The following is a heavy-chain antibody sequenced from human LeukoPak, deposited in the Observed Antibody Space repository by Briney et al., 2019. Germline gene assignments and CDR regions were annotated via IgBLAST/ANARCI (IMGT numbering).Heavy chain of an antibody. CDR3: ARGRSMARGWFDP. CDR2: IIPIFGTA. V-gene: IGHV1-69*13. J-gene: IGHJ5*02. D-gene: IGHD2/OR15-2a*01. Sequence: SVKVSCKASGYTFTSNYIHWVRQAPGQGLEWMGGIIPIFGTANYAQKFQGRVTITADESTSTAYMELSSLRSEDTAVYYCARGRSMARGWFDPWGQGTLVTVSS. CDR1: GYTFTSNY.